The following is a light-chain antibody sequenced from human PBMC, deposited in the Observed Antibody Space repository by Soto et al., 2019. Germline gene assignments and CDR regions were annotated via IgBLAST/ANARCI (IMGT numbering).Light chain of an antibody. Sequence: EIVLTQSPGTLSLSPGERATLSCRASQTLSSTFLAWYQQRRGQAPRLLIYGASSRATDIPHRFSGSGYGTDFTLTINRLEPEDFAVYYCQHYADSPHTFGQGTKVDIK. CDR2: GAS. CDR3: QHYADSPHT. CDR1: QTLSSTF. J-gene: IGKJ2*01. V-gene: IGKV3-20*01.